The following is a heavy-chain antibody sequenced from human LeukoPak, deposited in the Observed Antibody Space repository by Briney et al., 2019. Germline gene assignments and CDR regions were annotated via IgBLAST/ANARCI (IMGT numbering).Heavy chain of an antibody. V-gene: IGHV3-48*02. CDR3: ARVDHSGSGSSDY. D-gene: IGHD3-10*01. CDR1: GFTVSSNY. J-gene: IGHJ4*02. Sequence: GGSLRLSCAASGFTVSSNYMSWVRQVPGKGLEWVSHIIGNGASTYYTDSVRGRFTISRDNAKNSLYLQMNSLRDGDTAVYFCARVDHSGSGSSDYWGQGTLVTVSS. CDR2: IIGNGAST.